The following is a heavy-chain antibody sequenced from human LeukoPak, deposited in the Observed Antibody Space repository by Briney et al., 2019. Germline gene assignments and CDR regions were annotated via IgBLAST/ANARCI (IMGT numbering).Heavy chain of an antibody. V-gene: IGHV1-8*01. D-gene: IGHD3-3*01. CDR2: MNPNSGNT. CDR1: GYTFTSYD. Sequence: ASVKVSCKASGYTFTSYDINWVRQATGQGLEWMGWMNPNSGNTGYAQKFQGRVTMTRNTSISTAYMELSSLRSEDTAVYYCARSFYDFWSGSLGWFDPWGQGPLVTVSS. CDR3: ARSFYDFWSGSLGWFDP. J-gene: IGHJ5*02.